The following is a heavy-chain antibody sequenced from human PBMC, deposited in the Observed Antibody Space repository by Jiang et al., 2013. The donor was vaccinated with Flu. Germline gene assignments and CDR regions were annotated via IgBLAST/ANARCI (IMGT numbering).Heavy chain of an antibody. CDR3: AGAWVERYTYRPPWATYGMDV. D-gene: IGHD5-18*01. CDR2: IIPILGLV. CDR1: GGTFTGYA. V-gene: IGHV1-69*04. J-gene: IGHJ6*01. Sequence: GAEVKKPGSSVKVSCTASGGTFTGYAFSWVRQAPGQGLECLGRIIPILGLVNNAQNFQGRVTITADTSTNTVYMELSSLRSEDTAVYYCAGAWVERYTYRPPWATYGMDV.